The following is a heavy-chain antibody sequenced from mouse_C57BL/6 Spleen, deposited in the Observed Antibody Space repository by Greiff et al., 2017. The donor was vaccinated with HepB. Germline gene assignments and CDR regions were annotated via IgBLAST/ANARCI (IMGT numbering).Heavy chain of an antibody. CDR2: ISYDGSN. J-gene: IGHJ3*01. CDR1: GYSITSGYY. CDR3: AREDDYDWFAY. D-gene: IGHD2-4*01. V-gene: IGHV3-6*01. Sequence: ESGPGLVKPSQSLSLTCSVTGYSITSGYYWNWIRQFPGNKLEWMGYISYDGSNNYNPSLKKRISITRDTSKNQFFLKLTSVTTEDTATYYCAREDDYDWFAYWGQGTLVTVSA.